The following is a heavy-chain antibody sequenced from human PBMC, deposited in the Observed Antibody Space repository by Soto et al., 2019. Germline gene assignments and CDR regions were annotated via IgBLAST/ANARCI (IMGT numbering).Heavy chain of an antibody. CDR3: ASDMLPWMVMANGMDV. Sequence: QVQLVQSGPEVKKPGASVKVSCKASGYSFTSYGISWVRQAPGQGLEWMGWISAHNGNTNYAQKFQGRVTMTTDTSANTTYMEVRNMRSDDTAVYYCASDMLPWMVMANGMDVWGQGTTITVSS. V-gene: IGHV1-18*01. J-gene: IGHJ6*02. D-gene: IGHD6-19*01. CDR1: GYSFTSYG. CDR2: ISAHNGNT.